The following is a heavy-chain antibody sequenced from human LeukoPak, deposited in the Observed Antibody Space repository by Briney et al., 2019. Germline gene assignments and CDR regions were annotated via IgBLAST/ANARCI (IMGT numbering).Heavy chain of an antibody. CDR2: IRSKVDGGTA. D-gene: IGHD6-19*01. J-gene: IGHJ4*02. CDR3: IIDIGSSGWN. Sequence: GGSLRLSCAASGFSFNNAWMNWVRQAPGKGLEWVGRIRSKVDGGTADYAPPVKARFTISRDDSKNTLYLQMNSLKTEDTAMYYCIIDIGSSGWNWGQGTLVTVSS. CDR1: GFSFNNAW. V-gene: IGHV3-15*01.